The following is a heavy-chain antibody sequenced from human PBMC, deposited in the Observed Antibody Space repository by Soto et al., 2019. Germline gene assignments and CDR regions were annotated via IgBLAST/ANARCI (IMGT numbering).Heavy chain of an antibody. CDR2: ISGSGGST. D-gene: IGHD4-17*01. J-gene: IGHJ4*02. V-gene: IGHV3-23*01. CDR1: GFTFSNYA. Sequence: EVQLLESGGGLVQPGGSLRLYCAASGFTFSNYAMTWVRPAPGKGLEWVSVISGSGGSTYYADSVKGRFTISRDNSKNTLYLQMNSLRAEDTAVYYCAKDPVHYATVDYSDQETLDTDYS. CDR3: AKDPVHYATVDY.